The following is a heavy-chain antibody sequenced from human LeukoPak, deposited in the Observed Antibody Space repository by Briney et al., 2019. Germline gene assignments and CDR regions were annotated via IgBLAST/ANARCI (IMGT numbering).Heavy chain of an antibody. Sequence: GGSLRLSCAASGFTFSSYGMHWVRQAPAKGLEWVAVIWYDGSKKYYGDSVKGRFTISRDNSKNTQYLQMNSLRVEDTAVYYCAKDSQYSSSWSTNWGQGTLVTVSS. CDR2: IWYDGSKK. J-gene: IGHJ4*02. V-gene: IGHV3-33*06. CDR3: AKDSQYSSSWSTN. D-gene: IGHD6-6*01. CDR1: GFTFSSYG.